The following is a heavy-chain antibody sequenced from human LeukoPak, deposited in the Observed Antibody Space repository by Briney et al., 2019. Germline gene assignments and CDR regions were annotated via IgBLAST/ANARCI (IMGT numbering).Heavy chain of an antibody. CDR1: GGSISSSNYY. CDR3: ARIPAAHLWFGVDPYGIVSYYFDY. D-gene: IGHD3-10*01. CDR2: IYYSGST. J-gene: IGHJ4*02. Sequence: SETLSLTCTVSGGSISSSNYYWGWIRQPPGKGLEWIGSIYYSGSTYYNPSLKSRVTISVDTSKNQFSLKLSSVTAADTAMYYCARIPAAHLWFGVDPYGIVSYYFDYWGQGTLVTVSS. V-gene: IGHV4-39*01.